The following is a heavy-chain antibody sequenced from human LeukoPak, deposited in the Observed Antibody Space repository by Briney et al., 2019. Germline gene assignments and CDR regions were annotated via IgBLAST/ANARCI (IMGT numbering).Heavy chain of an antibody. V-gene: IGHV4-31*03. Sequence: SETLSLTCTVSGGSINSGGYYWSWIRQPPGKGLGWNGYIYYSGSTYYNPSLKSRVTISVDTSKNQFSLKLSSVTAADTAVYYCARAGDSSGYYFDYWGQGTLVTVSS. D-gene: IGHD3-22*01. CDR3: ARAGDSSGYYFDY. CDR2: IYYSGST. CDR1: GGSINSGGYY. J-gene: IGHJ4*02.